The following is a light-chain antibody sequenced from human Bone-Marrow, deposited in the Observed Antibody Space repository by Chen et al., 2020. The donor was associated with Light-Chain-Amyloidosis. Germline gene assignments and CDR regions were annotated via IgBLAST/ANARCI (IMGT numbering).Light chain of an antibody. CDR2: GAS. CDR3: QQYGRSPPLT. J-gene: IGKJ4*01. CDR1: QSVRAN. Sequence: EVVMTQSPATLSVSPGESATLSCRASQSVRANLAWYQQKSGQAPRLLIYGASFRATGISARISGSGSGTDFTLTISRLEPEDFAVYYCQQYGRSPPLTFGGGTKVEIK. V-gene: IGKV3-20*01.